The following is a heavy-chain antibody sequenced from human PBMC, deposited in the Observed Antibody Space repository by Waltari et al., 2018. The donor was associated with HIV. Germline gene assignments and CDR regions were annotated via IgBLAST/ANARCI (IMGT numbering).Heavy chain of an antibody. D-gene: IGHD4-17*01. CDR1: GCKFVDCA. CDR3: AKVGMTAVTSYAIDI. CDR2: ISWNSGTI. V-gene: IGHV3-9*01. Sequence: EVQLVVSGGGLVQPGGALGGAGEACGCKFVDCAWYWVRQAPGRGLEWVSGISWNSGTIGYADSVKGRFTISRDNAKNSLSLQMNSLRAEDTALYYCAKVGMTAVTSYAIDIWGQGTMVTVSS. J-gene: IGHJ3*02.